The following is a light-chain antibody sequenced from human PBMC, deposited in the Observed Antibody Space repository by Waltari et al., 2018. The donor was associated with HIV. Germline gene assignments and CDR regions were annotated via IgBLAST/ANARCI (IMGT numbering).Light chain of an antibody. CDR2: GAS. CDR1: QSVSTY. J-gene: IGKJ5*01. CDR3: HQRSNWPIT. Sequence: EIVLTQSPATLSLSPGERATISCRASQSVSTYLAWYQQKPGQAPRLLIYGASSRATGIPARFSGSGSGTDFTLTISSLEPGDFGVYYCHQRSNWPITFGQGTRLEIK. V-gene: IGKV3-11*01.